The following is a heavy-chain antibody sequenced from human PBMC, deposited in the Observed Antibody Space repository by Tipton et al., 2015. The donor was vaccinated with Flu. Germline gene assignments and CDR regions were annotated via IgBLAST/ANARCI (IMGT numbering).Heavy chain of an antibody. CDR3: VRGLQPLRY. CDR2: IRQDGNER. CDR1: GFIFTDYW. V-gene: IGHV3-7*01. Sequence: GSLRLSCAASGFIFTDYWMAWVRQAPGKGLEWVANIRQDGNERYYVDSVKGRFTISRDNAKNSLYLQMSSLRAEDTAVYYCVRGLQPLRYWGQGTLVTVSS. J-gene: IGHJ4*02. D-gene: IGHD5-24*01.